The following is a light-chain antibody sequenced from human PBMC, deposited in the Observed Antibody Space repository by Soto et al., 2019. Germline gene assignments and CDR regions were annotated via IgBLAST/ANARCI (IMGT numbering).Light chain of an antibody. CDR1: QSISGW. V-gene: IGKV1-5*03. CDR3: QQYNTYSLT. CDR2: KAS. Sequence: DTQMTQFPSTLSASVGDTVTITCRASQSISGWLAWYQQKPGKAPKLLIQKASSLESGVPSRFSGSGFGTQFTLTISSLQPDDFATYYCQQYNTYSLTFGGGTKVEIK. J-gene: IGKJ4*01.